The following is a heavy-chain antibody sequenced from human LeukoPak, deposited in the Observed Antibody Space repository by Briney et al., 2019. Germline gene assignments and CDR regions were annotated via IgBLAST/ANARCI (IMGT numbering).Heavy chain of an antibody. CDR2: INPSGGST. V-gene: IGHV1-46*01. J-gene: IGHJ6*03. CDR1: GYTFTNYY. CDR3: ARGGNYYYYYMDV. Sequence: ASVKVSCKASGYTFTNYYMHWVRQAPGQGLEWMGIINPSGGSTSYAQKFQGRITMTRDTSISTAYMELSRLRSDNTAVYYCARGGNYYYYYMDVWGEGTTVTVSS.